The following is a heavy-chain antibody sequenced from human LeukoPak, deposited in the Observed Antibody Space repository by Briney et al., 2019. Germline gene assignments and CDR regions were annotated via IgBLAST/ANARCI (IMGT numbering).Heavy chain of an antibody. J-gene: IGHJ4*02. D-gene: IGHD3-10*01. CDR3: ARSGLVLLWFGEI. V-gene: IGHV1-69*13. Sequence: SVKVSCKASGGTFSSYAISWVRQAPGQGLEWMGGIIPIFGTANYAQKFQGRVTITADESTSTAYMELSSLRSEDTAVYYCARSGLVLLWFGEIWGQGTLVTVSS. CDR1: GGTFSSYA. CDR2: IIPIFGTA.